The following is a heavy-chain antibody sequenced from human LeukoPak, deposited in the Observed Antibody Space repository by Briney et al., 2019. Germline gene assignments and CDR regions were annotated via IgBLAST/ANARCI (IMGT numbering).Heavy chain of an antibody. CDR3: ARDRSSSWYNY. J-gene: IGHJ4*02. CDR1: GYTFTGYY. CDR2: INPNSGGT. V-gene: IGHV1-2*06. Sequence: ASVKVSCKASGYTFTGYYMHWVRQAPGQGLEWMGRINPNSGGTNYAQKFQGRVTMTRDTSISTAYMELSRLRSDDTAVYYSARDRSSSWYNYWGQGTLVTVSS. D-gene: IGHD6-13*01.